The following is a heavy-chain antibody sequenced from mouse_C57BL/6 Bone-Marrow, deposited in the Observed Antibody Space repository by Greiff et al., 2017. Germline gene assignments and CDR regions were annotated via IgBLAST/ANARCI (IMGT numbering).Heavy chain of an antibody. CDR2: INPNNGGT. V-gene: IGHV1-18*01. CDR3: ARSYYGSSADWYFDV. Sequence: SGPELVKPGASVKIPCKASGYTFTDYNMDWVKQSHGKSLEWIGDINPNNGGTIYNQKFKGKATLTVDKSSSTAYMELRSLTSEDTAVYYCARSYYGSSADWYFDVWGTGTTVTVSS. CDR1: GYTFTDYN. J-gene: IGHJ1*03. D-gene: IGHD1-1*01.